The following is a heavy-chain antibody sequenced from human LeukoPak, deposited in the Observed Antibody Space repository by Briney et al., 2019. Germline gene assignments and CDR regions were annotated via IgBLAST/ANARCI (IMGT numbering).Heavy chain of an antibody. Sequence: SETLSLTCTVSGGSISSYYWSWIRQPAGKGLEWIGRIYTSGSTNYNPSLKSRVTMSVDTSKNQFSLKLSSVTAADTAVYYCAGDGYYGSGSYRPLDYWGQGTLVTVSS. D-gene: IGHD3-10*01. CDR2: IYTSGST. CDR1: GGSISSYY. J-gene: IGHJ4*02. CDR3: AGDGYYGSGSYRPLDY. V-gene: IGHV4-4*07.